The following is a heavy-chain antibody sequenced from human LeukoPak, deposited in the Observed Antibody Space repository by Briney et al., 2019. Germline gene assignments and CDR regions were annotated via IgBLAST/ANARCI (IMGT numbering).Heavy chain of an antibody. Sequence: SETLSLTCTVSGGSISSYYCSWIRQPPGKGLEWIGYIYTSGSTNYNPSLKSRVTISVDTSKNQFSLKLSSVTAADTAVYYCARQLVNWYDPWGQGTLVTVSS. CDR3: ARQLVNWYDP. CDR2: IYTSGST. J-gene: IGHJ5*02. D-gene: IGHD2-15*01. V-gene: IGHV4-4*09. CDR1: GGSISSYY.